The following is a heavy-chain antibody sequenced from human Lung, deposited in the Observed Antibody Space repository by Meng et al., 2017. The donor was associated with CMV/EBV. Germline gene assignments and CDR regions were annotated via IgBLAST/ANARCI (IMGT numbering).Heavy chain of an antibody. CDR2: ISYDGNSQ. J-gene: IGHJ4*02. V-gene: IGHV3-30-3*01. D-gene: IGHD1-26*01. CDR3: ESGLVGASGVY. Sequence: SMKISCAASGFTFNTHCIHWVRQAPGKGLEWVALISYDGNSQYYADSVKGRFTVSRDNLQMNSLRPEDTAIYYCESGLVGASGVYWGQGTLVTVSS. CDR1: GFTFNTHC.